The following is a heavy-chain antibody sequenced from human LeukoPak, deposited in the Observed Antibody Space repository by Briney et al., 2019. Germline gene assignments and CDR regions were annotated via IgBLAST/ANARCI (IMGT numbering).Heavy chain of an antibody. CDR3: AKEGPWLYFDY. Sequence: GGSLRLSCAASGFTFDDYAMHWVRQAPGKGLEWVSLISWDGGSTYYADSVKGRFTISRDNSKNSLYQQMNSLRAEDTALYYCAKEGPWLYFDYWGQGTLVTVSS. D-gene: IGHD3-9*01. V-gene: IGHV3-43D*03. CDR1: GFTFDDYA. CDR2: ISWDGGST. J-gene: IGHJ4*02.